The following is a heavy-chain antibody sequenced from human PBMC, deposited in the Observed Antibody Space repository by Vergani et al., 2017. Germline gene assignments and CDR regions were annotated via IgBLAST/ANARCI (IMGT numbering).Heavy chain of an antibody. J-gene: IGHJ2*01. CDR3: GRHDFRIAAAGTIWYFDL. Sequence: QLQLQESGPGLVKPSETLSLTCTVSGGSISSSSYYWGWIRQPPGKGLEWIGSIYYSGSTYYNPSLKSRVTISVDTSKNQFSLKLSSVTAADTAVYYCGRHDFRIAAAGTIWYFDLWGRGTLVTVSS. D-gene: IGHD6-13*01. V-gene: IGHV4-39*01. CDR1: GGSISSSSYY. CDR2: IYYSGST.